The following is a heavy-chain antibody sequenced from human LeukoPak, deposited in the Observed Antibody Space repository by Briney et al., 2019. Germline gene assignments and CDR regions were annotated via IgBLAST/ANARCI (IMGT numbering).Heavy chain of an antibody. V-gene: IGHV1-18*04. J-gene: IGHJ4*02. D-gene: IGHD3-16*01. CDR3: ARDEGGEEFDY. CDR2: MNPNSGNT. Sequence: ASVKVSCKASGYTFTSYDINWVRQATGQGREWVGWMNPNSGNTNYAQTLQGRVTMNTDTYTSTAYMELRSLRSDDTAVYYCARDEGGEEFDYWGQGTLVTVSS. CDR1: GYTFTSYD.